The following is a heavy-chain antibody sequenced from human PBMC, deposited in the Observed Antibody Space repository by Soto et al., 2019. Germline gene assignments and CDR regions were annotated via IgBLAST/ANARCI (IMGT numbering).Heavy chain of an antibody. CDR1: GFTFSSYA. J-gene: IGHJ6*03. D-gene: IGHD3-10*01. CDR2: ISGSGGST. Sequence: GGSLRLSCAASGFTFSSYAMSWVRQAPGKGLEWVSAISGSGGSTYYADSVKGRFTISRDNSKNTLYLQMNSLRAEDTAVYYCAKGGLRTSDHYYYMDVWGKGTTVTVSS. CDR3: AKGGLRTSDHYYYMDV. V-gene: IGHV3-23*01.